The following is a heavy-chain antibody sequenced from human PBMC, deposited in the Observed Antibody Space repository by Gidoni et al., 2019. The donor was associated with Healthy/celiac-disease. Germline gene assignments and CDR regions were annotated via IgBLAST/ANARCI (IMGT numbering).Heavy chain of an antibody. CDR2: ISGGGGST. CDR1: GFTFSNYA. CDR3: AKGHHSSGWYGIDY. Sequence: EVQLLESGGGLVQLGGSLRLSCAASGFTFSNYAMSWVRQAPGKGLEWVSTISGGGGSTYYADSVKGRFTISRDNSKNTLYLQRNSLRVEDTAVYYCAKGHHSSGWYGIDYWGQGTLVTVSS. D-gene: IGHD6-19*01. J-gene: IGHJ4*02. V-gene: IGHV3-23*01.